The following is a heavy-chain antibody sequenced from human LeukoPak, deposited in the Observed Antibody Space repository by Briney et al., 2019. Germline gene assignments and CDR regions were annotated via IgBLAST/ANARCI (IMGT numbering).Heavy chain of an antibody. Sequence: GASVKLSCKASGYNFSSYYIQWVRQDPGQGLEWMGLLNPSRGTTAYAPKFQGRVTMTRDTSSNTVYMELSGLRSDDTAIYYCARDATRGIGGSYDLDFWGQGSLVTVSS. CDR2: LNPSRGTT. V-gene: IGHV1-46*01. CDR1: GYNFSSYY. J-gene: IGHJ4*02. CDR3: ARDATRGIGGSYDLDF. D-gene: IGHD3-16*01.